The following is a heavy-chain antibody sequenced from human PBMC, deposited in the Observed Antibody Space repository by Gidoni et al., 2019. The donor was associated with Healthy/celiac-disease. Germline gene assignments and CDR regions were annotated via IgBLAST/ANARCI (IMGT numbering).Heavy chain of an antibody. D-gene: IGHD3-22*01. CDR1: GASLSSSSYY. Sequence: QLQLQESGPGLVKPSETLSLTCTVPGASLSSSSYYWGWIRQPPGKGLEWIGSIYYSGSTYYNPSLKSRVTISVDTSKNQFSLKLSSVTAADTAVYYCARSYDSSGYFYYWGQGTLVTVSS. V-gene: IGHV4-39*01. CDR2: IYYSGST. J-gene: IGHJ4*02. CDR3: ARSYDSSGYFYY.